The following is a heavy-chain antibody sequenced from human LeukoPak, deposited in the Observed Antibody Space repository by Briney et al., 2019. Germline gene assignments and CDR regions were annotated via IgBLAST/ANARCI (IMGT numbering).Heavy chain of an antibody. Sequence: ASVKVSCKASGYTSGYTFANYGISWVRQAPGQGLEWMGWISVYNGNTNYAQKLQGRVTVTTDTSTSTAYMELRSLRSDDTAVYYCARLGYGVNSADYWGQGTLVTVSS. J-gene: IGHJ4*02. CDR2: ISVYNGNT. V-gene: IGHV1-18*01. CDR3: ARLGYGVNSADY. D-gene: IGHD4-23*01. CDR1: GYTSGYTFANYG.